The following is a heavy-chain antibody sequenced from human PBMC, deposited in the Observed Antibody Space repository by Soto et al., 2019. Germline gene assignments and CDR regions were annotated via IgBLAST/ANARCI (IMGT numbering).Heavy chain of an antibody. CDR1: GFIFKNYA. CDR3: TKSSGGSSSVGMDY. V-gene: IGHV3-30*04. CDR2: ITRDGYNK. D-gene: IGHD6-6*01. Sequence: GGSLRLSCAVSGFIFKNYALNWVRQAPGKGLEWVASITRDGYNKYYADSVKGRFTISRDNSKDTLSLQMTALRVEDSSVYYCTKSSGGSSSVGMDYWGPGTLVTVSS. J-gene: IGHJ4*02.